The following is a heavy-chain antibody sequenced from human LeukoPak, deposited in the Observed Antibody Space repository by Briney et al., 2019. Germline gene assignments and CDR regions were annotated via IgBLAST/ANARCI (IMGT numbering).Heavy chain of an antibody. CDR2: IYTSGST. V-gene: IGHV4-4*07. Sequence: PSETLSLTCTVSGGSISSYYWGWIRQPAGKGLEWIGRIYTSGSTNNNPSLKSRVTMSVDTSKNQFSLKLRSVTAADTAVYYCARVRADSGVLLWFGEGHDAFDIWGQGTMVTVSS. CDR3: ARVRADSGVLLWFGEGHDAFDI. D-gene: IGHD3-10*01. J-gene: IGHJ3*02. CDR1: GGSISSYY.